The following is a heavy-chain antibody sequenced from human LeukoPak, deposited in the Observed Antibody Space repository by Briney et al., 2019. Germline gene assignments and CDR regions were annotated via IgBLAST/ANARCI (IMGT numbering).Heavy chain of an antibody. Sequence: SETLSLTCAVYGGSFSGYYWSWIRQPPGKGLEWIGEINHSGSTNYNPSLKSRVTISVDTSKNQFSLKLSSVTAADTAVYYCARGLRCPYYYYGMDVWGQGTTVTVSS. CDR1: GGSFSGYY. D-gene: IGHD4-17*01. CDR3: ARGLRCPYYYYGMDV. J-gene: IGHJ6*02. V-gene: IGHV4-34*01. CDR2: INHSGST.